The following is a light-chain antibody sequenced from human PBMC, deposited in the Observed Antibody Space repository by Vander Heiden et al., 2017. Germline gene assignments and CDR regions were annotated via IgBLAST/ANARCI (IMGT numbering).Light chain of an antibody. CDR2: GNT. Sequence: QSVLTQPPSVSGAPGQRVTISCTGNSSNLGADYGVHWYQHLPGTAPTVLIYGNTNRPSGVPDRFSGSKSGTSASLAITGLLTEDEAIYYCQSYDSSVSAWVFGGGTKLSVL. CDR3: QSYDSSVSAWV. J-gene: IGLJ2*01. CDR1: SSNLGADYG. V-gene: IGLV1-40*01.